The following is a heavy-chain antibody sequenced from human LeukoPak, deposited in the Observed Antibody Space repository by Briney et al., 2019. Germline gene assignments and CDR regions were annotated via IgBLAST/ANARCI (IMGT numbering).Heavy chain of an antibody. CDR2: IYHSGRA. D-gene: IGHD2-2*01. Sequence: SETLSLTCAVSGYSLSSGYQWAWIRQPPGKGLEWIGSIYHSGRAHYNPSLKSRVTISVDTSNNQFSLKLSSVTAADTAVYYCARDPRWLTPDCTSTSCYENYFDPWGQGTLVTVSS. CDR1: GYSLSSGYQ. CDR3: ARDPRWLTPDCTSTSCYENYFDP. V-gene: IGHV4-38-2*02. J-gene: IGHJ5*02.